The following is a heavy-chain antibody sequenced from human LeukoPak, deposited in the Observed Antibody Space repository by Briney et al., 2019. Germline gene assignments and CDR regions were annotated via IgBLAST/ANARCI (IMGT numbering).Heavy chain of an antibody. V-gene: IGHV1-46*01. CDR1: GYTFTSYY. Sequence: ASVEVSCKASGYTFTSYYMHWVRQAPGQGLEWMGIINPSGGSTSYAQKFQGRVTMTRDTSTSTVYMELSSLRSEDTAVYYCARGSSGSYSAHYYGMDVWGQGTTVTVSS. D-gene: IGHD1-26*01. J-gene: IGHJ6*02. CDR3: ARGSSGSYSAHYYGMDV. CDR2: INPSGGST.